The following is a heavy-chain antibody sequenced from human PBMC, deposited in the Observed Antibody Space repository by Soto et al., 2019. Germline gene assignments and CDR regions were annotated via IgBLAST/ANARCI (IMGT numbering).Heavy chain of an antibody. J-gene: IGHJ4*02. CDR1: GGIFSTYA. Sequence: QVQLVQSGVEVKRPGSSVMVSCKASGGIFSTYAISWLRQAPGQGLEWMGAVIPVLGQAYYAQALQDRVTITADESTRTAYMELSSLTSKDTAVYFCARVGGVGAPPGADYWGQGTLVTVSS. CDR3: ARVGGVGAPPGADY. V-gene: IGHV1-69*01. D-gene: IGHD1-26*01. CDR2: VIPVLGQA.